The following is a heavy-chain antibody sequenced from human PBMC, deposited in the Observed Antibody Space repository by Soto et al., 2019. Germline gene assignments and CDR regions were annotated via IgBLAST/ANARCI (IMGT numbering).Heavy chain of an antibody. CDR3: AKDTPKRPNNDYGDYVFDY. D-gene: IGHD4-17*01. J-gene: IGHJ4*02. V-gene: IGHV3-23*01. CDR1: GFTFSSYA. Sequence: GGSLRLSCAASGFTFSSYAMSWVRQAPGKGLEWVSAISGSGGSTYYADSVKGRFTISRDNSKNTLYLQMNSLRAEDTAVYYCAKDTPKRPNNDYGDYVFDYWGQGTLVTVSS. CDR2: ISGSGGST.